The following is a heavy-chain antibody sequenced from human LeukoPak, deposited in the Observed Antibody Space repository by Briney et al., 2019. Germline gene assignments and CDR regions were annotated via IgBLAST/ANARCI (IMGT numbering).Heavy chain of an antibody. J-gene: IGHJ4*02. CDR3: VRDRAGRTFDY. Sequence: PGGSLRLSCAASGFSFSSYGIHWVRQAPGKGLEWVTLIWYDGSKKYYADSVKGRFTISRDNSKNMVCLQMNSLRAEDTAVFYCVRDRAGRTFDYWGQGTLVTVSS. V-gene: IGHV3-33*01. CDR2: IWYDGSKK. CDR1: GFSFSSYG.